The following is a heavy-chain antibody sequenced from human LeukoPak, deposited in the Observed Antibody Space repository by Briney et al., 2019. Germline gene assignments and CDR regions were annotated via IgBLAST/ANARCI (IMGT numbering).Heavy chain of an antibody. CDR3: AREREGDYDDQNEY. Sequence: SETLSLTCTVSGASISSYYWTWIRQPAGKGLEWIGRVFSSGSTNYNPSLKSRVTISLDESNNRFSLKLYSVTAADTAVYYCAREREGDYDDQNEYWGQGILVTVSS. CDR2: VFSSGST. CDR1: GASISSYY. J-gene: IGHJ4*01. V-gene: IGHV4-4*07. D-gene: IGHD4-17*01.